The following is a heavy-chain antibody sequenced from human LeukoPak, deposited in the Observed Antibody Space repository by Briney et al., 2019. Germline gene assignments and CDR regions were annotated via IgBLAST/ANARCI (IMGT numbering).Heavy chain of an antibody. CDR2: INHSGST. V-gene: IGHV4-34*09. J-gene: IGHJ4*02. CDR1: GGSFSGYY. CDR3: ARSIGEATFDY. D-gene: IGHD5-12*01. Sequence: SETLSLTCAVYGGSFSGYYWSWIRQPPGKGLEWIGEINHSGSTNYNPSLKSRVTISVDTSKNQFSLKLSSVTAADTAVYYCARSIGEATFDYWGQGTLVTVSS.